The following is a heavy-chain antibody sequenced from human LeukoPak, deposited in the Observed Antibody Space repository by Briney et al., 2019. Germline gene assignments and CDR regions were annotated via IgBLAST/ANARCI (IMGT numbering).Heavy chain of an antibody. V-gene: IGHV3-23*01. CDR3: AKGYYFDILSGYSSLDS. Sequence: GGSLRLSCAASGFTFSSYAMNWVRQAPGKGLEWVSVISGSGGSTYYADSVKGRFTVSRDNSKNTLYLQMNSLRAEDTAAYYCAKGYYFDILSGYSSLDSWGQGTLVTVSS. J-gene: IGHJ4*02. D-gene: IGHD3-9*01. CDR2: ISGSGGST. CDR1: GFTFSSYA.